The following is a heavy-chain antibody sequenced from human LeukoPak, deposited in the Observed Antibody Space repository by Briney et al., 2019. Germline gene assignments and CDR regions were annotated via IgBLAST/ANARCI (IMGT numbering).Heavy chain of an antibody. J-gene: IGHJ4*02. Sequence: GGSLRLSCAASGFTFSSYAMSWVRQAPGKGLEWVSAISGSGGSTYYADSVKGRFTISRDNSKNTLYLQMNSLRAEDTAVYYCAKDLRPMSGYTSFDYWGQGTLVTVSS. V-gene: IGHV3-23*01. D-gene: IGHD5-18*01. CDR2: ISGSGGST. CDR1: GFTFSSYA. CDR3: AKDLRPMSGYTSFDY.